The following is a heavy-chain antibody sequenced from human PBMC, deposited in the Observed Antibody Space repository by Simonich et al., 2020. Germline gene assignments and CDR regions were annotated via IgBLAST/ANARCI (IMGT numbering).Heavy chain of an antibody. CDR1: GGSISSYY. CDR3: ARHDRWLQFYFDY. V-gene: IGHV4-59*08. D-gene: IGHD5-12*01. J-gene: IGHJ4*02. Sequence: QVQLQESGPGLVKPSETLSLTCTVSGGSISSYYWSWIRQPPGKGLEWIGYIYYSGSTNHTPALKSRVTISVDTSKNQFSLKLSSVTAADTAVYYCARHDRWLQFYFDYWGQGTLVTVSS. CDR2: IYYSGST.